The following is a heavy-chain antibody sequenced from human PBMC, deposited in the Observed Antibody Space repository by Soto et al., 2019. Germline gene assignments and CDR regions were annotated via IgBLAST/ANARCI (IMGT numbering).Heavy chain of an antibody. Sequence: QVQLQESGPGLVKPSQTLSLTCTVSGGSFSSGAYPWSWVRQHPGQGLEWIASISYRGITYSNPSLKSRLSMSVDTSKNQFSLNLTSVPAADTAVYHCARMSATGTRWFDPWGQGTLVTVSS. CDR2: ISYRGIT. D-gene: IGHD6-13*01. CDR1: GGSFSSGAYP. CDR3: ARMSATGTRWFDP. V-gene: IGHV4-31*03. J-gene: IGHJ5*02.